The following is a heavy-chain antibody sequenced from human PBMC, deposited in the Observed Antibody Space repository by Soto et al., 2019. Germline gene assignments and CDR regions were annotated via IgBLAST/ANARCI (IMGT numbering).Heavy chain of an antibody. CDR3: AKQTAMVYLPPEY. Sequence: HPGGSLRLSCAASGFTFSSYAMSWVRQAPGKGLEWVSAISGGGGSTYYADSVKGRFTISRDNSKNTLYLQMNSLRAEDTAVYYCAKQTAMVYLPPEYWGQGTLVTVSS. V-gene: IGHV3-23*01. J-gene: IGHJ4*02. CDR2: ISGGGGST. CDR1: GFTFSSYA. D-gene: IGHD5-18*01.